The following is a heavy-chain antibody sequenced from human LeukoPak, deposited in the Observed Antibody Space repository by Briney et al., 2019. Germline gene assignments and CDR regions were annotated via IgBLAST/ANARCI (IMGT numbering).Heavy chain of an antibody. Sequence: GGSLRLSCAASGYNFSSYSMNWVRQAPGKGLEWVSSISSSSSFRYYADSVKGRFTISRDNAKNSLYLQMNSLRAEDTAVYYCARESSGYFYWGQGTLVTVSS. D-gene: IGHD3-22*01. V-gene: IGHV3-21*01. CDR2: ISSSSSFR. CDR1: GYNFSSYS. J-gene: IGHJ4*02. CDR3: ARESSGYFY.